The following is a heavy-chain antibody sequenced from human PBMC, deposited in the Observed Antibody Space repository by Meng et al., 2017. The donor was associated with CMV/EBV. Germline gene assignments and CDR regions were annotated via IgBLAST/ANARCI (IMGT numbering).Heavy chain of an antibody. CDR3: ARDKYVDYEFWSGPLYYYYGMDV. D-gene: IGHD3-3*01. Sequence: SETLSLTCTVSGGSISSYYWSWIRQPPGKGLEWIGYIYYSGSTNYNPSLKGRVTISVDTSKNQFSRKLSSVTAADTAVYYCARDKYVDYEFWSGPLYYYYGMDVWGQGTTVTVSS. CDR1: GGSISSYY. V-gene: IGHV4-59*01. J-gene: IGHJ6*02. CDR2: IYYSGST.